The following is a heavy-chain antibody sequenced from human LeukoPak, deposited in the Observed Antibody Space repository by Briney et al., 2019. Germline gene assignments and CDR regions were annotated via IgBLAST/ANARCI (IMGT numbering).Heavy chain of an antibody. CDR3: ATSPVISRD. CDR1: GFTFSVYW. Sequence: GGSLRLSCAASGFTFSVYWMHWVRQAPGKGLEWVARIYSDVRRIKYADSVKGRFTISRDNAKNTLYLQMNALRVEDTAVYYCATSPVISRDWGQGTLVTVSS. CDR2: IYSDVRRI. J-gene: IGHJ4*02. V-gene: IGHV3-74*03. D-gene: IGHD2-21*01.